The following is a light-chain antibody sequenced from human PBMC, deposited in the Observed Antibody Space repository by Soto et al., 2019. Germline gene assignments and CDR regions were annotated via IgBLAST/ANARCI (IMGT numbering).Light chain of an antibody. Sequence: EIVLTQSPDTLSLSPGEGATLSCRASHDVSVSLVWYRQRPGQSPRLLIHDASNRATGISARFSGSGSGTDFTLTIGSLEPEDFAVYYCQQYSSSPSITFGQGTRLEIK. J-gene: IGKJ5*01. CDR3: QQYSSSPSIT. CDR2: DAS. CDR1: HDVSVS. V-gene: IGKV3-11*01.